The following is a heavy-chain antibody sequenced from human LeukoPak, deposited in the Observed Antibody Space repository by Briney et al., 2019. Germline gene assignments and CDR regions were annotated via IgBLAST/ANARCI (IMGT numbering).Heavy chain of an antibody. CDR2: IYPNSGAS. V-gene: IGHV1-2*02. CDR3: ARYGREVVPAASYFDY. Sequence: ASVKVSCKASGYTFTGYYMHWVRQAPGQGLEWMGYIYPNSGASKYAQKFQGRVTMTTDTSTSTAYMELRSLRSDDTALYYCARYGREVVPAASYFDYWGQGTLVTVSS. D-gene: IGHD2-2*01. CDR1: GYTFTGYY. J-gene: IGHJ4*02.